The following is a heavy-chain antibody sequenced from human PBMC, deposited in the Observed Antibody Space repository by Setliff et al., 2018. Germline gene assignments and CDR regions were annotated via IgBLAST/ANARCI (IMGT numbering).Heavy chain of an antibody. V-gene: IGHV1-69*13. D-gene: IGHD3-22*01. CDR2: IIPIYGST. Sequence: SVKVSCKASGGSFSNYAISWVRQAPGQGPEWMGGIIPIYGSTNNAEKFQGRVTFSADESMSTVYMELSSLTSADTALYYCARDALYDSNDRNSYYGNWLDPWGQGTRGTVSS. CDR3: ARDALYDSNDRNSYYGNWLDP. CDR1: GGSFSNYA. J-gene: IGHJ5*02.